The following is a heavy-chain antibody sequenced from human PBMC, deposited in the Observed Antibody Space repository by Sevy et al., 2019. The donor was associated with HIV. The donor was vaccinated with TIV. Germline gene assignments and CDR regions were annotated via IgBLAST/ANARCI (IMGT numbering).Heavy chain of an antibody. D-gene: IGHD1-7*01. Sequence: SETLSLTCTVSGYSISSGYYWGWIRQPPGKGLEWIGSIYHRGRTYYNPSLKRRVTISVDTSKNQFSLRLSSVTAADTAVYYCARGERELTSWFDPWGQGTLVTVSS. V-gene: IGHV4-38-2*02. CDR2: IYHRGRT. J-gene: IGHJ5*02. CDR3: ARGERELTSWFDP. CDR1: GYSISSGYY.